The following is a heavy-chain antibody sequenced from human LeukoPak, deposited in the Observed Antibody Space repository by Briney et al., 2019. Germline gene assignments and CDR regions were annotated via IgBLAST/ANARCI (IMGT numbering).Heavy chain of an antibody. Sequence: GGSLRLSCAASGFTFGSYKMHWVRQAPGKGPEWVSSINSNRRFIYYADAVKGRFIISRDNAKNSVYLQMNSLRVEDTAVYYCARDPESYRDDGTFDYWGHGTLVTVSS. J-gene: IGHJ4*01. CDR1: GFTFGSYK. CDR3: ARDPESYRDDGTFDY. CDR2: INSNRRFI. D-gene: IGHD3-10*01. V-gene: IGHV3-21*01.